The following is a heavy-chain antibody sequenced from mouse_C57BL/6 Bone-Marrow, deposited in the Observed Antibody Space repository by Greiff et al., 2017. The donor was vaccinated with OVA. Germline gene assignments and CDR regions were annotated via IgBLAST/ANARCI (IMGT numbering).Heavy chain of an antibody. D-gene: IGHD2-4*01. CDR2: IDPETGGT. Sequence: QVQLQQSGAELVRPGASVTLSCKASGYTFTDYEMHWVKQTPVHGLEWIGAIDPETGGTAYNQKFKGKAILTADKSSSTAYMELRSLTSEDSAVYYCTRRGYDYPYYFDYWGQGTTLTVSS. V-gene: IGHV1-15*01. CDR1: GYTFTDYE. CDR3: TRRGYDYPYYFDY. J-gene: IGHJ2*01.